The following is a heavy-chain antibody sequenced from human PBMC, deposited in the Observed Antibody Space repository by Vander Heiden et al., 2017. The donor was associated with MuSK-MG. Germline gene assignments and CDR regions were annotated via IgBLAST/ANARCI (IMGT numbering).Heavy chain of an antibody. D-gene: IGHD4-17*01. J-gene: IGHJ3*01. Sequence: QVQLEQWGAGLLKPSETLSLTCAVYGGSFRGYYWTWIRQSPDKGLEWIGEIIHSGDTSYNQSLESRVTISMDPPRNQISLRLRSVTAADTALYYCARTTTVTMSAFDVWGRGTAVTVSS. V-gene: IGHV4-34*02. CDR3: ARTTTVTMSAFDV. CDR2: IIHSGDT. CDR1: GGSFRGYY.